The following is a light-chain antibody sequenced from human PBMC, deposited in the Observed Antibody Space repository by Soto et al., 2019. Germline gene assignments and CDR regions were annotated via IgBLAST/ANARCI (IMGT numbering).Light chain of an antibody. CDR1: QSVSSN. CDR3: QQYNNWPLT. CDR2: GAS. J-gene: IGKJ4*01. V-gene: IGKV3-15*01. Sequence: EIVMTQSPATLSVSPGERATLSCRASQSVSSNLAWYQQKPGQAPRLLIYGASARATGISARFSGSGSGTEFTLTISSLQSEDFAVYYCQQYNNWPLTFGGGTKWIS.